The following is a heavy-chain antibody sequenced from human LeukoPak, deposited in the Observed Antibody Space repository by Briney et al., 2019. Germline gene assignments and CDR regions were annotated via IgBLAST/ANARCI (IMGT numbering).Heavy chain of an antibody. Sequence: PGGSLRLSCAASGFTFSDYYMSWFRQAPGKGLEWVSYISSSGSTIYYADSVKGRFTISRDNAKNSLYLQMNSLRAEDTAVYYCARVAAARSATAFDYWGQGTLVTVSS. V-gene: IGHV3-11*01. J-gene: IGHJ4*02. CDR1: GFTFSDYY. CDR2: ISSSGSTI. D-gene: IGHD2-15*01. CDR3: ARVAAARSATAFDY.